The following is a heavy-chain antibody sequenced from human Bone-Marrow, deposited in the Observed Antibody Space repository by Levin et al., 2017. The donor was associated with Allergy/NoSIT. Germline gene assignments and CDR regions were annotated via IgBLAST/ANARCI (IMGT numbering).Heavy chain of an antibody. D-gene: IGHD2-15*01. CDR1: GFTFGSYA. CDR3: AKDLRVAD. J-gene: IGHJ4*02. Sequence: RGESLKISCAASGFTFGSYAMSWVRQAPGKGLEWVSGISGRGDSTYYAVSVKGRFTISRDNSKNTLYLQMNSLTADDTALYYCAKDLRVADWGQGTLVSVSS. CDR2: ISGRGDST. V-gene: IGHV3-23*01.